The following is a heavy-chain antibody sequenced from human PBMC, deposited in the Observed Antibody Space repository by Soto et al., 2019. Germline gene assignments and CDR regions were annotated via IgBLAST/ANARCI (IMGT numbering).Heavy chain of an antibody. J-gene: IGHJ6*02. V-gene: IGHV1-18*01. CDR3: AREWFGELLNYYYYGMDV. Sequence: ASVKVSCKASGYTFTSYGISWVRQAPGQGLEWMGWISAYNGNTNYAQKHQSRVTMTTDSSTSTVYMELRSLISDDTAVYYCAREWFGELLNYYYYGMDVWGQGTTVTVSS. D-gene: IGHD3-10*01. CDR2: ISAYNGNT. CDR1: GYTFTSYG.